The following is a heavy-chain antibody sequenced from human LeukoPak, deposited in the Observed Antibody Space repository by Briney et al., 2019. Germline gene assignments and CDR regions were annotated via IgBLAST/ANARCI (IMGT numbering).Heavy chain of an antibody. CDR1: GYSFSTYW. CDR3: ASTYGSGSHCVAN. J-gene: IGHJ4*02. CDR2: IYPGDSDT. D-gene: IGHD3-10*01. V-gene: IGHV5-51*01. Sequence: GESLKISCKGSGYSFSTYWIGWVRQMPGKGLEWMGIIYPGDSDTRYSASFQGQVTMSADKSSSTAYLQWSSLKASDTAMYYCASTYGSGSHCVANWGQGTLVTVYS.